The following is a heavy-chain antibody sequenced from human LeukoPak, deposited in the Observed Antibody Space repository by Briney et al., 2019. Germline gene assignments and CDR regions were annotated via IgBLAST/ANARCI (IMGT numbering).Heavy chain of an antibody. Sequence: SETLSLTCTVSGGSISSSTYYWGWIRQPPGKGLEWIGSIYYSGSTYYNPSLKSRVTMSVDTSKNQFSLRLSSMTAADTAVYYCASYIVATISDAFDIWGQGTMVTVSS. CDR3: ASYIVATISDAFDI. J-gene: IGHJ3*02. CDR2: IYYSGST. D-gene: IGHD5-12*01. CDR1: GGSISSSTYY. V-gene: IGHV4-39*01.